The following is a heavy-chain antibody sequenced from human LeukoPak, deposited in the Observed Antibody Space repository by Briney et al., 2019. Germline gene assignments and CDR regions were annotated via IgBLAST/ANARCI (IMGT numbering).Heavy chain of an antibody. J-gene: IGHJ4*02. V-gene: IGHV3-66*04. Sequence: PGRSLRLSCAASGFTVSSNYMSWVRQAPGKGLEWVSVIYSGGSTYYADSVKGRFTISRDNSKNTLYLQMNSLRAEDTAVYYCARPGYYDSSGYSIDYWGQGTLVTVSS. CDR1: GFTVSSNY. CDR3: ARPGYYDSSGYSIDY. D-gene: IGHD3-22*01. CDR2: IYSGGST.